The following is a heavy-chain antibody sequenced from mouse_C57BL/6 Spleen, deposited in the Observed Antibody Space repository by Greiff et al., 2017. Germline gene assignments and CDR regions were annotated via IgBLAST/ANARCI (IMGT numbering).Heavy chain of an antibody. CDR3: ARAITAKYFDV. CDR2: IYPSDSAT. J-gene: IGHJ1*03. Sequence: QVQLQQPGAELVRPGSSVKLSCKASGYTFTSYWMDWVKQRPGQGLEWIGNIYPSDSATHSNQKFKNKATMTVDKSSSTAYMQLSSLTSEDSAVYYCARAITAKYFDVWGTGTTVTVSS. CDR1: GYTFTSYW. D-gene: IGHD1-2*01. V-gene: IGHV1-61*01.